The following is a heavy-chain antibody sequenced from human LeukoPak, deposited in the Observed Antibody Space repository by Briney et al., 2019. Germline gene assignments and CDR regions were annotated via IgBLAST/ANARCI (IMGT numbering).Heavy chain of an antibody. CDR2: IRSKANNYAT. V-gene: IGHV3-73*01. CDR3: TRHAKDYYDSSGYLREDFDY. D-gene: IGHD3-22*01. J-gene: IGHJ4*02. Sequence: PGGSLKLSCAVAGFTSSGSAIHWARQASGKGLEWVGRIRSKANNYATVYPASVRGRFTISRDDSKSTAYLHMNSLKTEDTAVYYCTRHAKDYYDSSGYLREDFDYWGQGTLVTVSS. CDR1: GFTSSGSA.